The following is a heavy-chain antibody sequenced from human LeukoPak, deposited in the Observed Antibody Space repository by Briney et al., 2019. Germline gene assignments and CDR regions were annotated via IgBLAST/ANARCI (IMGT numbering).Heavy chain of an antibody. J-gene: IGHJ6*03. Sequence: SETLSLTCTVSGGSISSYYWGWIRQPPGKGLEWIGSIYYSGNTNNNPSLKSRVTISVDTSKNEFSLKLRSVTAADTAVYYCARQSGSFYYYYYMDVWGKGTTVTVSS. D-gene: IGHD1-26*01. CDR3: ARQSGSFYYYYYMDV. CDR1: GGSISSYY. CDR2: IYYSGNT. V-gene: IGHV4-39*07.